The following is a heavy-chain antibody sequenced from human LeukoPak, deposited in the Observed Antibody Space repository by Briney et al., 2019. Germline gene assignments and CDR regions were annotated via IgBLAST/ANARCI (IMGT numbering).Heavy chain of an antibody. CDR1: GGSINSYY. Sequence: SEPLSFTCTVAGGSINSYYWSWVRKPPGEGQGWSGYIYYTATTTYNPSLQSRVTISLHTSKTQFSLKLTSVTAADTAVYYCARRVGASRWFDSWGQGTLVTVSS. V-gene: IGHV4-59*08. CDR2: IYYTATT. J-gene: IGHJ5*01. D-gene: IGHD1-26*01. CDR3: ARRVGASRWFDS.